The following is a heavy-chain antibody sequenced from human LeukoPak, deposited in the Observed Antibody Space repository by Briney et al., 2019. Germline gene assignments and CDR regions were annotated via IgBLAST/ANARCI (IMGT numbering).Heavy chain of an antibody. V-gene: IGHV3-7*01. CDR1: GFTFSDFW. J-gene: IGHJ4*02. CDR3: VRESRPGGAMGLYHNLDY. Sequence: GGSLRLSCAGSGFTFSDFWMTWDRQTPGKGLEWVANIKEDGTEKNLVDSVKGRFTISRDNTKNLLFLEMNNLRGDDTATYYCVRESRPGGAMGLYHNLDYWGQGTLVAVSS. D-gene: IGHD1-1*01. CDR2: IKEDGTEK.